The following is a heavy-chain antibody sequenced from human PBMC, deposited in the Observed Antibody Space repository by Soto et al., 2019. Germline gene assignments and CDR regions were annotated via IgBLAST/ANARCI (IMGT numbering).Heavy chain of an antibody. CDR2: IYYSGST. CDR1: GGSISSGGYY. J-gene: IGHJ4*02. Sequence: SETLSLTCTVSGGSISSGGYYWSWIRQHPGKGLEWIGYIYYSGSTYYNPSLKSRVTISVDTSKNQFSLKLSSVTAADTAVYYCARGPGTMTKIDYWGQGTLVTVSS. V-gene: IGHV4-31*03. D-gene: IGHD3-22*01. CDR3: ARGPGTMTKIDY.